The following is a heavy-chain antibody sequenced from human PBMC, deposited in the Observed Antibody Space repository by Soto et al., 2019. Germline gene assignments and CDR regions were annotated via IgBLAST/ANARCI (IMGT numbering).Heavy chain of an antibody. CDR3: AGGGPWVAARDNWFDP. V-gene: IGHV3-21*01. J-gene: IGHJ5*02. CDR1: GFTFSSYS. Sequence: EVQLVESGGGLVKPGGSLRLSCAASGFTFSSYSMNWVRQAPGKGLEWVSSISSSSSYIYYADSVKGRFTISRDNAKNSLYLQMNSLRAEDTAVYYCAGGGPWVAARDNWFDPWGQGTLVTVSS. D-gene: IGHD6-6*01. CDR2: ISSSSSYI.